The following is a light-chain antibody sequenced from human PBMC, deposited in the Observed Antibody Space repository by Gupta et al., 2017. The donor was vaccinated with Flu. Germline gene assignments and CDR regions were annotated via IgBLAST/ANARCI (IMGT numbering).Light chain of an antibody. V-gene: IGKV3-20*01. Sequence: EIVLTQSPGTLSLSPGERATLSCRARQSVRSRYLAWYQQKPGQAPRLLIYGASSWANGIPDKFSGSGSGTEFTLTISRLEPEDFAVYYCQQYGSSFWTFGEGTXVEIK. CDR1: QSVRSRY. CDR3: QQYGSSFWT. J-gene: IGKJ1*01. CDR2: GAS.